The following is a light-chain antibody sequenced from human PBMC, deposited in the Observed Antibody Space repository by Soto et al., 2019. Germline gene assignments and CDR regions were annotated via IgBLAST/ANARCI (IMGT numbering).Light chain of an antibody. CDR3: CAYAGSHSWV. Sequence: QSALTQPRSVSGSPGQSVTISCTGTSSDVGGYNYVSWYQQHPGKAPKLIINDVSKRPSGVPDRFAGSKSGNTASLTISGLQAEDEAEYFCCAYAGSHSWVFGGGTKLTVL. CDR2: DVS. J-gene: IGLJ3*02. CDR1: SSDVGGYNY. V-gene: IGLV2-11*01.